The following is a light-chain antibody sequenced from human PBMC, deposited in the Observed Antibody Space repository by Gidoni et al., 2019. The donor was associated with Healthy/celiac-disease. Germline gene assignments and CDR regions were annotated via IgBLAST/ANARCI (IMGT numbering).Light chain of an antibody. Sequence: QSVLTQPPSVSGPPGQSVTISCTGSSSNIGAGYDVHWYQQLPGTAPKLLLYGNSNRPSGVPDRFSGSKSGTSASLAITGLHAEDEADYYCQSYDSSLSGSVFGGGTKLTVL. V-gene: IGLV1-40*01. CDR3: QSYDSSLSGSV. CDR1: SSNIGAGYD. CDR2: GNS. J-gene: IGLJ2*01.